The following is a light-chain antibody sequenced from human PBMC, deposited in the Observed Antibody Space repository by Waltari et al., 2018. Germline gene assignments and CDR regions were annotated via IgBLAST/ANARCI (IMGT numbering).Light chain of an antibody. Sequence: DIVMTQSPDSLAVSLGERATINCKSSQSVLYSSNNKNYLAWYQQKPGQPPKLLIYWASTRESGVPDRSSGSGSGTDFTLTISSLQAEDVAVYYCQQYYSTPLTFGQGTRLEIK. CDR1: QSVLYSSNNKNY. J-gene: IGKJ5*01. CDR3: QQYYSTPLT. CDR2: WAS. V-gene: IGKV4-1*01.